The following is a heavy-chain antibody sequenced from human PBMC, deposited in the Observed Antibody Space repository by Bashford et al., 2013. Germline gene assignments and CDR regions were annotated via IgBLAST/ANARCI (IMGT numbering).Heavy chain of an antibody. CDR3: ASRSLGVGAKYFQH. J-gene: IGHJ1*01. V-gene: IGHV1-69*06. Sequence: GDFSSDCYLAGGDRPSDKGVEWMEGSSLSLVQQTNAQKFQGRVTITADKSTSTAYMELSSLRSEDTAVYYCASRSLGVGAKYFQHWGQGTLVTVSS. D-gene: IGHD1-26*01. CDR1: GDFSSDC. CDR2: SSLSLVQ.